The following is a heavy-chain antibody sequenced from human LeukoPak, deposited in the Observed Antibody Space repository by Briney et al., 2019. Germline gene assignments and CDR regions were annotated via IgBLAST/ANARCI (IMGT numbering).Heavy chain of an antibody. CDR3: ARSCRGYSGARYYYYYYMDV. Sequence: ASVKVSCKASGYTFTSYGISWVRQAPGQGLERMGWISAYNGNTNYAQKLQGRVTMTTDTSTSTAYMELRSLRSDDTAVYYCARSCRGYSGARYYYYYYMDVWGKGTTVTISS. D-gene: IGHD5-12*01. V-gene: IGHV1-18*01. J-gene: IGHJ6*03. CDR1: GYTFTSYG. CDR2: ISAYNGNT.